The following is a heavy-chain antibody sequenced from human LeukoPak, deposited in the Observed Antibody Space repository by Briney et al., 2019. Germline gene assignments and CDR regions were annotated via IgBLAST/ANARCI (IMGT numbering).Heavy chain of an antibody. Sequence: ASVKVSCKTSGYPFTTYEINWVRQVAGQGLEWMGWVHPNTGNTAYAQRFQGRVTMTRDTSISTAYMELSSLTSNDTAVYFCARGPRNDPWGQGTLVTVSS. J-gene: IGHJ5*02. D-gene: IGHD1-14*01. CDR2: VHPNTGNT. CDR3: ARGPRNDP. V-gene: IGHV1-8*01. CDR1: GYPFTTYE.